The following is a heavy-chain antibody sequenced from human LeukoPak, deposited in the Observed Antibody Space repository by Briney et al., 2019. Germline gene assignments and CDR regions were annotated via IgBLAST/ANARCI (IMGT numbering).Heavy chain of an antibody. CDR3: FRDLD. CDR2: IGGLGTYI. J-gene: IGHJ4*02. Sequence: GGSLRLSCAASGFTFTDYSMNWVRQAPGKGLEWVSSIGGLGTYIYYADSVKGRFTISRDNARNSVFLQMSSLRAEDTAVYYCFRDLDWGKGTLVTVSS. V-gene: IGHV3-21*01. CDR1: GFTFTDYS.